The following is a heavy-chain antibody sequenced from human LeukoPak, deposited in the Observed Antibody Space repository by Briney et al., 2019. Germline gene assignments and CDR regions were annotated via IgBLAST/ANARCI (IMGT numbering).Heavy chain of an antibody. Sequence: GGSLRLSCAASGFTFSSYSMNWVRQAPGKGLEWVSYISTSSNTIHYADSVKGRFTISRDNAKNSLYLQMSSLGDEDTAVYYCARDRGTSGYLPWGQGTLVTVSS. J-gene: IGHJ5*02. D-gene: IGHD3-22*01. CDR3: ARDRGTSGYLP. CDR2: ISTSSNTI. V-gene: IGHV3-48*02. CDR1: GFTFSSYS.